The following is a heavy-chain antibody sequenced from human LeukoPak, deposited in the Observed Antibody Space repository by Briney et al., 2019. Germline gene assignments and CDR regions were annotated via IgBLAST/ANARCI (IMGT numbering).Heavy chain of an antibody. CDR1: GGSISSGSHH. CDR2: IYYSGST. Sequence: PSETLSLTCTVSGGSISSGSHHWSWIRQPPGKGLEWIGYIYYSGSTNYNPSLKSRVTISVDTSKNQFSLKLSSVTAADTAVYYCARELWFGGNRFDPWGQGTLVTVSS. D-gene: IGHD3-10*01. CDR3: ARELWFGGNRFDP. V-gene: IGHV4-61*01. J-gene: IGHJ5*02.